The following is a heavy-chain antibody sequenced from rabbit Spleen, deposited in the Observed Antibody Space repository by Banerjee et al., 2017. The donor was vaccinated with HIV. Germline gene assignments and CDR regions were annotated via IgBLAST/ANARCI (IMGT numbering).Heavy chain of an antibody. J-gene: IGHJ6*01. V-gene: IGHV1S43*01. CDR2: TYTVGSVT. CDR3: ARDTSSSFSSYGMDL. D-gene: IGHD1-1*01. CDR1: GIDFSNYFR. Sequence: QEQLVESGGGLVQPGGSLTLTCKASGIDFSNYFRMYWVRQAPGKGLELIACTYTVGSVTAYAPWANGRFTISSQNAQNTLYLQLNSLTVADTATYFCARDTSSSFSSYGMDLWGPGTLVTVS.